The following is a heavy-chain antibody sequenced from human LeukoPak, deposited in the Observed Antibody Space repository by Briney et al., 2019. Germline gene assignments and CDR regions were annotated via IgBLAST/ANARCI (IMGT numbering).Heavy chain of an antibody. CDR2: IYYSGST. CDR3: ARGRFGEWDY. J-gene: IGHJ4*02. D-gene: IGHD3-10*01. V-gene: IGHV4-59*01. Sequence: PSETLSLTRTVSGGSISSYYWSWIRQPPGKGLEWIGYIYYSGSTNYNPSLKSRVTISVDTSKNQFSLKLSSVTAADTAVYYCARGRFGEWDYWGQGTLVTVSS. CDR1: GGSISSYY.